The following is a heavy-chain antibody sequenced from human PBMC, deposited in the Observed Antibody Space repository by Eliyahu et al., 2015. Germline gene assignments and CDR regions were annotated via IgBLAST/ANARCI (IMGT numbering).Heavy chain of an antibody. V-gene: IGHV1-69*01. Sequence: QVQLVQSGAEVKXPGSSXXXSCKXSXGTFSSCAISWVRQAPGQGLEWXGGIIPIFGTPXYAQKFQGRVTITADESTNTAYMELRSLRSEDTAMYYCARGPDSSTYYYFYWGQGTLVTVSS. D-gene: IGHD3-22*01. CDR2: IIPIFGTP. CDR1: XGTFSSCA. J-gene: IGHJ4*02. CDR3: ARGPDSSTYYYFY.